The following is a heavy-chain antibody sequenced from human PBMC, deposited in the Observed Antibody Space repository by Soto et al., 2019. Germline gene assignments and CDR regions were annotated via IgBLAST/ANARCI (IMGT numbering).Heavy chain of an antibody. CDR3: ARDREWLGLGGYYGMDV. Sequence: GGSLRLSFAASGFTVSSYAMHWVRQAPGEGLEWVAVISYDGSNKYYADSVKGRFTISRDNSKNMLYLQMNSLRAEDTAVYYCARDREWLGLGGYYGMDVWGRGTTVTVSS. V-gene: IGHV3-30-3*01. CDR2: ISYDGSNK. D-gene: IGHD6-19*01. CDR1: GFTVSSYA. J-gene: IGHJ6*02.